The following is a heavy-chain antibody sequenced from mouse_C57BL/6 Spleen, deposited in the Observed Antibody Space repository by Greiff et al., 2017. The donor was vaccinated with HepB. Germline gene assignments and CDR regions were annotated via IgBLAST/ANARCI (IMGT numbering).Heavy chain of an antibody. D-gene: IGHD4-1*01. CDR1: GFTFSNYW. Sequence: EVMLVESGGGLVQPGGSMKLSCVASGFTFSNYWMNWVRQSPEKGLEWVAQIRLKSDNYATHYAASVKGRFTISRDDSKSSVYLQMNNLRAEDTGIYYCTTGTPFDYWGQGTTLTVSS. J-gene: IGHJ2*01. CDR3: TTGTPFDY. CDR2: IRLKSDNYAT. V-gene: IGHV6-3*01.